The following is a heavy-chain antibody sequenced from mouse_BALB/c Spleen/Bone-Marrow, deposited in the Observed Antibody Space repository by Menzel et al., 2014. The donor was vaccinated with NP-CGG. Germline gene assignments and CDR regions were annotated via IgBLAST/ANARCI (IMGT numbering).Heavy chain of an antibody. CDR2: IYPGDGDT. V-gene: IGHV1-80*01. D-gene: IGHD1-1*01. J-gene: IGHJ4*01. CDR3: ARWITTVVAPYVMDY. CDR1: GYAFSSYW. Sequence: QVQLQQSGAELVRPGSSVKISCKASGYAFSSYWMNWVKQRPGQGLEWIGQIYPGDGDTNYNGKFKGKATLTADKSSSTAHMQLSSLTSEDSAVYFCARWITTVVAPYVMDYWGQGTSVTVSS.